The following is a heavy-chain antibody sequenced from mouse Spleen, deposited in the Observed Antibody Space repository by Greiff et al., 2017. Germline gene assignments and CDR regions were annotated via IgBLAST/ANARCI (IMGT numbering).Heavy chain of an antibody. CDR2: IWRGGST. CDR1: GFSLTSYG. Sequence: QVQLQQSGPSLVQPSQSLSITCTVSGFSLTSYGVHWVRQSPGKGLEWLGVIWRGGSTDYNAAFMSRLSITKDNSKSQVFFKMNSLQADDTAIYYCAKGGFITTVKAMDYWGQGTSVTVSS. V-gene: IGHV2-5-1*01. CDR3: AKGGFITTVKAMDY. J-gene: IGHJ4*01. D-gene: IGHD1-2*01.